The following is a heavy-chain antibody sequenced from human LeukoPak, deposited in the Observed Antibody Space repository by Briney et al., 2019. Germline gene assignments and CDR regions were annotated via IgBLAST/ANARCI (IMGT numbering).Heavy chain of an antibody. CDR2: ISDTGGRT. CDR1: GITLSNYG. V-gene: IGHV3-23*01. J-gene: IGHJ4*02. D-gene: IGHD3-22*01. CDR3: AKRGVVIRVILVGFHKEAYYFDS. Sequence: GGSLRLSCAVSGITLSNYGMTWVRQAPGKGLEWVAGISDTGGRTNYADSVKGRFTISRDNPKNTLYLQMNSLRAEDTAVCFCAKRGVVIRVILVGFHKEAYYFDSWGQGALVTVSS.